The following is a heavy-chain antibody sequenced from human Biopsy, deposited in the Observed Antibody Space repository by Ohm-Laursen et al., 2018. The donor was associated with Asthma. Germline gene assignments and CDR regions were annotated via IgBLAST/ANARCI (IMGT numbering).Heavy chain of an antibody. V-gene: IGHV1-69*01. Sequence: SSVKVSCKPLGGTFNTYVIGWVRQAPGQGLEWMGGINSVFGTTTYPQKFQDRVTITADDSTSTVDIELSSLRSEDTAVYYCARKAGSCISRACYSLDFWGQGTLVTVSS. J-gene: IGHJ4*02. CDR2: INSVFGTT. CDR1: GGTFNTYV. CDR3: ARKAGSCISRACYSLDF. D-gene: IGHD2-15*01.